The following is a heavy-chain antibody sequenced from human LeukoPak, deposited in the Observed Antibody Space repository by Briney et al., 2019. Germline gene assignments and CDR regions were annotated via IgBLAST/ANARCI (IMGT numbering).Heavy chain of an antibody. CDR2: INPNSGGT. Sequence: ASVKVSCKASGYTFNGYYMQWVRQAPAQGLEWMGRINPNSGGTDSAQKFQGGVTMTIDTSINTAYMELSSLTSDDTAVYYCARDRRGYSGYDMNWGQGTLVTVSS. CDR1: GYTFNGYY. CDR3: ARDRRGYSGYDMN. J-gene: IGHJ4*02. V-gene: IGHV1-2*06. D-gene: IGHD5-12*01.